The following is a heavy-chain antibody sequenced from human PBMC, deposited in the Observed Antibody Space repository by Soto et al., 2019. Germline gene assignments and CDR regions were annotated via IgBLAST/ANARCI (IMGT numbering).Heavy chain of an antibody. CDR3: ARGRYSSGWYNWFDP. J-gene: IGHJ5*02. V-gene: IGHV4-31*03. D-gene: IGHD6-19*01. Sequence: PSETLSLTCTVSGGSISNGGYYWSWIRQHPGKGLEWIGYIYYSGSTYYNPSLKSRVTISVDTSKNQFSLKLSSVTAADTAVYYCARGRYSSGWYNWFDPWGQGTLVTVS. CDR2: IYYSGST. CDR1: GGSISNGGYY.